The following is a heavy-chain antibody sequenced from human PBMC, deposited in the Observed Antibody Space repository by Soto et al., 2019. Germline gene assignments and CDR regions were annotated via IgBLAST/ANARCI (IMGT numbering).Heavy chain of an antibody. CDR1: GYTFTNYW. CDR3: AASIFYYGMDV. Sequence: GESLKISCKGSGYTFTNYWIGWVRQMPGKGLEWMGIIYPGDSDTKYNPSFQGQVTISADKSITTTYLQWSSLKASNTAIYYCAASIFYYGMDVWGQGTTVTVSS. J-gene: IGHJ6*02. V-gene: IGHV5-51*01. CDR2: IYPGDSDT.